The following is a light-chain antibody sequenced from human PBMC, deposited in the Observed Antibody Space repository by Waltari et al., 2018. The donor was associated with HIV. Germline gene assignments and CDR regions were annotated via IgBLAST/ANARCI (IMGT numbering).Light chain of an antibody. Sequence: DIVMTQSPDSLAVSLGERATINCKSSQSVFSSSNYKNYLAWYQQKPGQPPKLLIYWASTREAWVPDRFSGSGSGTDFTLTISSLQAEDVAVYSCQQYYSTPMYTFGQGTKLEIK. J-gene: IGKJ2*01. CDR2: WAS. CDR1: QSVFSSSNYKNY. V-gene: IGKV4-1*01. CDR3: QQYYSTPMYT.